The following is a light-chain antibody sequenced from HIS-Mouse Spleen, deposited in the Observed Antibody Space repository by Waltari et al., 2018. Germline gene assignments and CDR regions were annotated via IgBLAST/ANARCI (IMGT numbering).Light chain of an antibody. CDR3: YSTDSSGNHRV. Sequence: SYELTQPPSVSVSPGQTARITCSGDALPKKEAYWYQQKSGQAPVLVIYEDSKRPSGIPERFSGSSSGTMATLNISGAQVEDEADYYCYSTDSSGNHRVFGGGTKLTVL. V-gene: IGLV3-10*01. J-gene: IGLJ2*01. CDR2: EDS. CDR1: ALPKKE.